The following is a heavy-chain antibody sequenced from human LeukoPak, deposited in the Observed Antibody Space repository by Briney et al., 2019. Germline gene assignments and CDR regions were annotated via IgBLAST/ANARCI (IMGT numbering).Heavy chain of an antibody. J-gene: IGHJ4*02. CDR3: ARVSSGSCSPFDY. CDR1: GGSISSYY. Sequence: SETLSLTCTVSGGSISSYYWSWIRQPPGKGLEWIGYIYYSGSTNYNPSLKSRVTISVDTSKNQFSLKLSSVTAADTAVYYCARVSSGSCSPFDYWGQGTLVTVSS. D-gene: IGHD1-26*01. CDR2: IYYSGST. V-gene: IGHV4-59*01.